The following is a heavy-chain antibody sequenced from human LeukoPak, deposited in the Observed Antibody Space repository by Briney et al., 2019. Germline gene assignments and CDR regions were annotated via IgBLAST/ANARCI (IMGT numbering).Heavy chain of an antibody. CDR2: INPNSGGT. D-gene: IGHD5-12*01. J-gene: IGHJ4*02. CDR3: VRGYEYGSFDY. CDR1: GYTFTGYY. Sequence: ASVKVCCKASGYTFTGYYMHWVRQAPGQGLEWMGWINPNSGGTNYAQKFQGRVTMTRDTSISTAYMELTRLTSDDTAFYYCVRGYEYGSFDYWGQKTLVTVSS. V-gene: IGHV1-2*02.